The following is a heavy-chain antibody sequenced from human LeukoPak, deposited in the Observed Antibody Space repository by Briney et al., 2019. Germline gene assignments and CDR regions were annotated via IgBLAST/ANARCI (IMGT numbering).Heavy chain of an antibody. D-gene: IGHD3-22*01. J-gene: IGHJ4*02. Sequence: GGSLRLSCAVSGFTFSSYWMHWVRQAPGKGLEWVSSISSSSSYIYYADSVKGRFTISRDNAKNSLYLQMNSLRAKDTAVYYCARDRGGIVVIWGQGTLVTVSS. CDR2: ISSSSSYI. CDR3: ARDRGGIVVI. CDR1: GFTFSSYW. V-gene: IGHV3-21*01.